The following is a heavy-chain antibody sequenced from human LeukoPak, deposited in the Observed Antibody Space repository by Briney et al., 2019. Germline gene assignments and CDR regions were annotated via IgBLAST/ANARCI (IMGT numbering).Heavy chain of an antibody. CDR1: QFTFSNYG. D-gene: IGHD3-22*01. CDR2: ISSSSSTI. CDR3: ARAAPYYYDSSGYSAFDS. V-gene: IGHV3-48*02. J-gene: IGHJ3*02. Sequence: GSLRLSCAASQFTFSNYGMNWVRQAPGKGLEWVSYISSSSSTIYYADSVKGRFTISRDNAQNSLYLQMNSLRDEDTAVYYCARAAPYYYDSSGYSAFDSWGQGTMVTVSA.